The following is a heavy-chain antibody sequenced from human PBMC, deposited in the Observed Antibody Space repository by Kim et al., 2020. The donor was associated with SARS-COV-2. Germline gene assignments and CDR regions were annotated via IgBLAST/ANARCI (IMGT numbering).Heavy chain of an antibody. J-gene: IGHJ6*01. CDR3: ARTLSPDYYGSGTLYGMDV. CDR1: GGSISSYY. V-gene: IGHV4-4*07. CDR2: IYTSGST. Sequence: SETLSLTCTVSGGSISSYYWSWIRQPAGKGLEWIGRIYTSGSTNYNPSLKSRVTMSVDTSKNQFSLKLSSVTAADTAVYYCARTLSPDYYGSGTLYGMDVWAQGTTVTVSS. D-gene: IGHD3-10*01.